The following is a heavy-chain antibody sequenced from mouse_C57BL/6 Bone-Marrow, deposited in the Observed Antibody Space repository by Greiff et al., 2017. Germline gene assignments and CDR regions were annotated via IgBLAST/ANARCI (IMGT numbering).Heavy chain of an antibody. V-gene: IGHV8-8*01. CDR2: IWWDDDK. Sequence: QVTLKESGPGILQPSQTLSLTCSFSGFSLSTFGMGVGWIRQPSGKGLEWLAHIWWDDDKYYNPALKSRLTISKDTSKNQVFLKLANVDTADTATYYCARMAIRYDYEGFAYWGQGTLVTVSA. J-gene: IGHJ3*01. CDR3: ARMAIRYDYEGFAY. CDR1: GFSLSTFGMG. D-gene: IGHD2-4*01.